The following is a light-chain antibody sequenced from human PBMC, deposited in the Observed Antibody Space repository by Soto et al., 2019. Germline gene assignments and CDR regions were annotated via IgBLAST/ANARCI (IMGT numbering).Light chain of an antibody. Sequence: EIVLTQSPGTLSLSPGERATLSCRASQSVSSSYLAWYQQKPGQAPRLLIYCASSRATGIPDGFSGSGSGTDFTLTISRGGAEDFAVYFYQQLGSSPITFGGGTKVEIK. J-gene: IGKJ4*01. CDR1: QSVSSSY. CDR2: CAS. CDR3: QQLGSSPIT. V-gene: IGKV3-20*01.